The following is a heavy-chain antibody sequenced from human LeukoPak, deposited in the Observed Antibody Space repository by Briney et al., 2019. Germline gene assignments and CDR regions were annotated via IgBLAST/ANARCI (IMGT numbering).Heavy chain of an antibody. V-gene: IGHV3-23*01. CDR1: GFTFSSYA. CDR2: ISGSGGST. CDR3: ATRTPHLSNDYGDLFDY. Sequence: PGGSLRLSCAASGFTFSSYAMSWVRQAPGKGLEWVSAISGSGGSTYYADSVEGRFTISRDNSKNTLYLQMNSLRAEDTAVYYCATRTPHLSNDYGDLFDYWGQGTLVTVSS. J-gene: IGHJ4*02. D-gene: IGHD4-17*01.